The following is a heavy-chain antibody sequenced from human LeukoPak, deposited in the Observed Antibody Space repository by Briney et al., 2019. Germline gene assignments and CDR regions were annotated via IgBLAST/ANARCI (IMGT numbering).Heavy chain of an antibody. D-gene: IGHD3-22*01. CDR2: ISSSSSTI. Sequence: PGGSLRLSCAASGFTFSSYSMNWVRQAPGKGLEWVSYISSSSSTIYYADSVKGRFTISRDNAKNSLYLQMNSLRAEDTAVYYCARDYYYSSGYPLASDYWGQGTLVTVSS. CDR3: ARDYYYSSGYPLASDY. CDR1: GFTFSSYS. V-gene: IGHV3-48*01. J-gene: IGHJ4*02.